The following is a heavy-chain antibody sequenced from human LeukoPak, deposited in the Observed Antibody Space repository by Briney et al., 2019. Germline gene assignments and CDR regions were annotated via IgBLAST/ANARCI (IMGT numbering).Heavy chain of an antibody. CDR1: GYTFTGYY. CDR3: ARGLYCSSASCFAAQRPPY. V-gene: IGHV1-2*02. D-gene: IGHD2-2*01. CDR2: IDPNSGGT. Sequence: ASVKVSCKASGYTFTGYYMHLVRQAPGQGLEWMGWIDPNSGGTNYAQKFQGRVTMTRDTSISTVYMELSRLRSDDTAVYYCARGLYCSSASCFAAQRPPYWGQGTLVTVSS. J-gene: IGHJ4*02.